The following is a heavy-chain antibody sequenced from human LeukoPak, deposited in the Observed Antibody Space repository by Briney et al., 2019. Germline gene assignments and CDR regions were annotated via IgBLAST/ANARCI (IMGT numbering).Heavy chain of an antibody. D-gene: IGHD2-2*01. J-gene: IGHJ4*02. Sequence: SETLSLTCTVSGGSISSSSYYWGWIRQPPGKGLEWIGSIYYSGSTYYNPSLKSRVTISIDTSKYQFSLKLTSVTAEDTAVYYCARDRVPAADYWGRGTLVTVSS. V-gene: IGHV4-39*07. CDR1: GGSISSSSYY. CDR3: ARDRVPAADY. CDR2: IYYSGST.